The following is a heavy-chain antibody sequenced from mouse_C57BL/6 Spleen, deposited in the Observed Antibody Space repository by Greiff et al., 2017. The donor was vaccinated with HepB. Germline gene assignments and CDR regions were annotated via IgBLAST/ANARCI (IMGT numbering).Heavy chain of an antibody. CDR2: INPNNGGT. CDR3: ARLDWDVDY. Sequence: EVQLQQSGPELVKPGASVKISCKASGYTFTDYYMNWVKQSHGKSLEWIGDINPNNGGTSYNQKFKGKATLTVDKSSSTAYMELRSLTSEDSAVYYCARLDWDVDYWGQGTTLTVSS. V-gene: IGHV1-26*01. CDR1: GYTFTDYY. J-gene: IGHJ2*01. D-gene: IGHD4-1*01.